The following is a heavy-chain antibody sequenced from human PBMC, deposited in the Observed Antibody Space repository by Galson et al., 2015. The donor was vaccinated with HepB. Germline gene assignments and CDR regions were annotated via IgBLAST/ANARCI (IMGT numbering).Heavy chain of an antibody. CDR1: GFTFTSSA. V-gene: IGHV1-58*02. CDR2: IVVGSGNT. Sequence: SVKVSCKASGFTFTSSAMQWVRQARGQRLEWIGWIVVGSGNTNYAQKFQERVTITRDMSTSTAYMELSSLRSEDTAVYYCAVFCSGGSCYSGLMNDYWGQGTLVTVSS. D-gene: IGHD2-15*01. CDR3: AVFCSGGSCYSGLMNDY. J-gene: IGHJ4*02.